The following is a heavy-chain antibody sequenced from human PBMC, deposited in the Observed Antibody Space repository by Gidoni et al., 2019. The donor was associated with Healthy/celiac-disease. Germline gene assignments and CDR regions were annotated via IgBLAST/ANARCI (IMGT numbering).Heavy chain of an antibody. CDR2: ISYDGSNK. J-gene: IGHJ4*02. CDR3: AKEQLAVFDY. CDR1: GFTFSSYG. D-gene: IGHD6-6*01. V-gene: IGHV3-30*18. Sequence: QVQLVESGGGVVQPGRSRRLSCAASGFTFSSYGMHWVRQAPGKGLEWVAVISYDGSNKYYADSVKGRFTISRDNSKNTLYLQMNSLRAEDTAVYYCAKEQLAVFDYWGQGTLVTVSS.